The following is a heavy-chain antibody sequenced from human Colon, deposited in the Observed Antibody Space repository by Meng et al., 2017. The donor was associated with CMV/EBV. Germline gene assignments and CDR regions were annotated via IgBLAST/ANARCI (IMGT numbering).Heavy chain of an antibody. CDR2: ITGTGNNM. J-gene: IGHJ4*02. CDR3: AKYQPSFDY. CDR1: GFTFSIYA. V-gene: IGHV3-23*01. Sequence: GGSLRLSCAATGFTFSIYAMCWVRPAPGKGLEWVSSITGTGNNMYYADSVRGRFIISRDNSKNTLYLQMNSLRAEDTAVYYCAKYQPSFDYWGQGTLVTVSS.